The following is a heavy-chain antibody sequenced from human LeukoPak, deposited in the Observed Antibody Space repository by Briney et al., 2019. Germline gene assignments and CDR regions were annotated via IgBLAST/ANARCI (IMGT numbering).Heavy chain of an antibody. CDR2: ISNSSSYT. CDR3: ARDHGVVVAASPFDI. Sequence: PGGSLRLSCAASGFTFSDYYMSWIRQAPGKGLEWASYISNSSSYTNYADSVKGRFTISRDNAKNSLYLQMNSLRADDTAVYYCARDHGVVVAASPFDIWGQGTMVTVSS. D-gene: IGHD2-15*01. J-gene: IGHJ3*02. CDR1: GFTFSDYY. V-gene: IGHV3-11*06.